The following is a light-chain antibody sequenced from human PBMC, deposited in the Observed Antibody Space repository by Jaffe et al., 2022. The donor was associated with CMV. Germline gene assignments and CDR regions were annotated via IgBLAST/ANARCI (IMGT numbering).Light chain of an antibody. CDR1: SSDVGDYNY. Sequence: QSALTQPPSASGSPGQSVTISCTGTSSDVGDYNYVSWYQQHPGKAPKLIIYEVYKRPSGVPDRFSGSKSGNTASLTVSGLQADDEADYYCNSYAGINNYVFGTGTKVTVL. V-gene: IGLV2-8*01. CDR3: NSYAGINNYV. J-gene: IGLJ1*01. CDR2: EVY.